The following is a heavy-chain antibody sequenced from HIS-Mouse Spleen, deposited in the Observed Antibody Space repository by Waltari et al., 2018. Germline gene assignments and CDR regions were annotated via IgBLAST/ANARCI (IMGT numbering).Heavy chain of an antibody. V-gene: IGHV4-34*01. J-gene: IGHJ1*01. D-gene: IGHD1-26*01. CDR1: GGSFSGYS. CDR2: INHSGST. Sequence: QVQLQQWGAGLLKPSETLSLTCAVSGGSFSGYSWSWIRQPPGKGLEWIGEINHSGSTNYNPSLKSRVTISVDTSKNQFSLKLSSVTAADTAVYYCARGALRGSYYWGEYFQHWGQGTLVTVSS. CDR3: ARGALRGSYYWGEYFQH.